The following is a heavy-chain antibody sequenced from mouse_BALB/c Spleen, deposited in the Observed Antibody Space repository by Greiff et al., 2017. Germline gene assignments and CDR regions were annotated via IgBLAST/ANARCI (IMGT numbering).Heavy chain of an antibody. CDR3: AIYGNFYFDY. CDR1: GYTFTSYW. D-gene: IGHD2-1*01. CDR2: INPSNGRT. V-gene: IGHV1S81*02. J-gene: IGHJ2*01. Sequence: VQLQQPGAELVKPGASVKLSCKASGYTFTSYWMHWVKQRPGQGLEWIGEINPSNGRTNYNEKFKSKATLTVDKSSSTAYMQLSSLISEDSAVYYCAIYGNFYFDYWGQGTTLTVSS.